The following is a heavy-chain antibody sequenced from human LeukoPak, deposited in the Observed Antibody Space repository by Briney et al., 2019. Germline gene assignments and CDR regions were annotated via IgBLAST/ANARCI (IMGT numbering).Heavy chain of an antibody. V-gene: IGHV4-59*01. D-gene: IGHD5-24*01. J-gene: IGHJ4*02. Sequence: PSETLSLTCTVSAGSISSYYWSWIRQPPGKGLEWIGYIYHSGSTNYNASLKSRVTISVDTSKNQFSLKLSSVTAADTAVYYCARGGGIEMATILPFDYWGQGTLVTVSS. CDR2: IYHSGST. CDR3: ARGGGIEMATILPFDY. CDR1: AGSISSYY.